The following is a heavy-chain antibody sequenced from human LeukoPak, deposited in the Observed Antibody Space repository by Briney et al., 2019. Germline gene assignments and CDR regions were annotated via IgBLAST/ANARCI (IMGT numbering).Heavy chain of an antibody. V-gene: IGHV3-33*01. CDR1: GFTFSSYG. Sequence: GGSLRLSCAASGFTFSSYGMPWVRQAPGKGLEWVAVIWYDGSNKYYADSVKGRFTISRDNSKNTLYLQMNSLGAEDTAVYYCAREKDYDAFDIWGQGTMVTVSS. CDR3: AREKDYDAFDI. CDR2: IWYDGSNK. J-gene: IGHJ3*02. D-gene: IGHD3-16*01.